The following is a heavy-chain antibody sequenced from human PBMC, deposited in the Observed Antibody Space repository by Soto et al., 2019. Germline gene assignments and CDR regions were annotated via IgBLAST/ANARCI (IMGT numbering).Heavy chain of an antibody. CDR2: IYWDDDK. Sequence: QITLKESGPTLVKPTQTLTLTCTFSGFSLRTSGVGVGWIRQPPGKALEWLALIYWDDDKRYSPSLKSRLTITKDTSKNQVVLTMTNMDPVDTATYYCAHRPSYCSGDSCYSGFDYWGQGTLVTVSS. J-gene: IGHJ4*02. V-gene: IGHV2-5*02. CDR3: AHRPSYCSGDSCYSGFDY. CDR1: GFSLRTSGVG. D-gene: IGHD2-15*01.